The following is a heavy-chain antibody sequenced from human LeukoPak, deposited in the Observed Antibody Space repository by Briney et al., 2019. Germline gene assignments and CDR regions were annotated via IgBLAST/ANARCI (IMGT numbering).Heavy chain of an antibody. V-gene: IGHV4-59*01. D-gene: IGHD3-22*01. CDR3: ARGYYDSSGYSNAFDI. CDR1: GVSISSFY. Sequence: PSETLSLTCSVSGVSISSFYWSWIRQPPGKGLEWIGFIHDSGSTNYNPSLKSRVTMSVDTSKNQFSLQLSSVTAADTAVYYCARGYYDSSGYSNAFDIWGQGTMVAV. J-gene: IGHJ3*02. CDR2: IHDSGST.